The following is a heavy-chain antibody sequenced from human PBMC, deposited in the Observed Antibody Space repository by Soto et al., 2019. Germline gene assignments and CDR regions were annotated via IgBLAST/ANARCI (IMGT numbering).Heavy chain of an antibody. CDR1: CGSTKSDYY. V-gene: IGHV4-30-4*01. J-gene: IGHJ6*02. Sequence: NPSETLSLTCTVSCGSTKSDYYWAWVRQPPGGGLQWMGYKYYSGATDSNPSLEARVSFSVDTSKNQFFLNLTSVTVADTAVYFCARGRPNYFYYGLDVWGPGIPVTVSS. CDR3: ARGRPNYFYYGLDV. CDR2: KYYSGAT.